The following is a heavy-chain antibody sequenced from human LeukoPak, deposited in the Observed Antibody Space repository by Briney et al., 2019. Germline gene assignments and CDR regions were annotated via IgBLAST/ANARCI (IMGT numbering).Heavy chain of an antibody. CDR3: ARAAGHFGVVIPNWFDP. V-gene: IGHV3-21*01. D-gene: IGHD3-3*01. Sequence: GSLRLSCAASGFTFSSYSMNWVRQAPGKGLEWVSSISSSSSYIYYADSVKGRFTISRDNAKNSLYLQMNSLRAEDTAVYYCARAAGHFGVVIPNWFDPWGQGTLVTVSS. CDR1: GFTFSSYS. CDR2: ISSSSSYI. J-gene: IGHJ5*02.